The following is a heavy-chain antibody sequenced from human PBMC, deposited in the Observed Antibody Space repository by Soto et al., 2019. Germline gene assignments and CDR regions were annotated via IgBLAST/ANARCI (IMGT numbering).Heavy chain of an antibody. CDR2: ISSSSSYI. CDR1: GFTFSSYS. J-gene: IGHJ6*02. Sequence: PGGSLRLSCAASGFTFSSYSMNWVRQAPGKGLEWVSSISSSSSYIYYADSMKGRFTISRDNAKNSLYLQMNSLRAEDTAVYYCARDSFTGQPPYSYYGLDVWGQGTTVTVSS. D-gene: IGHD7-27*01. CDR3: ARDSFTGQPPYSYYGLDV. V-gene: IGHV3-21*01.